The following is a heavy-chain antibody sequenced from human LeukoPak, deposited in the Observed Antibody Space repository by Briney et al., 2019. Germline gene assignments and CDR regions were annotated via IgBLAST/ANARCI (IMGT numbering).Heavy chain of an antibody. D-gene: IGHD2-2*01. V-gene: IGHV4-34*01. CDR1: GGSFSGYY. CDR3: ARVARCTSCFDVDY. Sequence: PSETLSLTCAVYGGSFSGYYWSWIRQPPGKGLEWIGEINHSGSTNYNPSLKSRVTISVDTSKNQFSLTLSSVTAEDTAVYYCARVARCTSCFDVDYWGKGTLVTVSS. CDR2: INHSGST. J-gene: IGHJ4*02.